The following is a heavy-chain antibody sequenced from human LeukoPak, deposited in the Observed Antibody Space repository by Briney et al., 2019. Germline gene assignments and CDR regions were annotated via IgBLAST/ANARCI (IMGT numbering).Heavy chain of an antibody. V-gene: IGHV4-39*07. D-gene: IGHD6-13*01. CDR1: GGSISSSSYY. J-gene: IGHJ6*03. CDR3: ARVVIAAAGPVYYYYMDV. Sequence: PSETLSLTCTVSGGSISSSSYYWGWIRQPPGKGLEWIGSIYYSGSTYYNPSLKSRVTISVDTSKNQFSLKLSSVTAADTAVYYCARVVIAAAGPVYYYYMDVWGKGTTVTVSS. CDR2: IYYSGST.